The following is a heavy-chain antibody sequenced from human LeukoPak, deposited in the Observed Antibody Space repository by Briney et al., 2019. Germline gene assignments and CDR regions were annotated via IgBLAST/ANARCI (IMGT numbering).Heavy chain of an antibody. Sequence: PSETLSLTCAVYGGSFSGYYWSWIRQPPGKGLEWIGEINHSGSTNYNPSLKSRVTISVDTSKNQFSLKLSSVTAAETAVYYCARGRNIVATTTSPYDYWGQGTLVTVSS. V-gene: IGHV4-34*01. J-gene: IGHJ4*02. CDR3: ARGRNIVATTTSPYDY. CDR2: INHSGST. D-gene: IGHD5-12*01. CDR1: GGSFSGYY.